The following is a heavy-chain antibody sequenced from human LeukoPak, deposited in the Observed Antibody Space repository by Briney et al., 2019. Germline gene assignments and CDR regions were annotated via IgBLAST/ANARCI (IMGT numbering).Heavy chain of an antibody. CDR1: GFTFSSYS. V-gene: IGHV3-48*04. CDR2: ISSSSSTI. D-gene: IGHD6-13*01. Sequence: GGSLRLSCAASGFTFSSYSMNWVRQAPGKGLEWVSYISSSSSTIYYADSVKGRFTISRDNAKNSLYLQMNSLRAEDTAVYYCARDQLGIAAAGDFGYWGQGTLVTVSS. J-gene: IGHJ4*02. CDR3: ARDQLGIAAAGDFGY.